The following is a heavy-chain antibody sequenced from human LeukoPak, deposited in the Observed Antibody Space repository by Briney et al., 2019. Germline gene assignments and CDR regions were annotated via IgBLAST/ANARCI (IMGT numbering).Heavy chain of an antibody. J-gene: IGHJ4*02. D-gene: IGHD6-13*01. CDR1: GGSISSGGYY. V-gene: IGHV4-31*03. CDR2: IYYSGST. Sequence: SETLSLTCTVSGGSISSGGYYWSWIRQHPGKGLEWIGYIYYSGSTYYNPSHKSRVTISVDRSKNQFSLKLSSVTAADTAVYYCARISGPYSSSLYYFDYWGQGTLVTVSS. CDR3: ARISGPYSSSLYYFDY.